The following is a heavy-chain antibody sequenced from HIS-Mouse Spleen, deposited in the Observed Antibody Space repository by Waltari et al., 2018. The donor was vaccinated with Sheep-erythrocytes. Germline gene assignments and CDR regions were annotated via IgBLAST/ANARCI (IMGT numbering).Heavy chain of an antibody. CDR1: GGSISSYY. D-gene: IGHD6-6*01. V-gene: IGHV4-4*07. CDR3: ASLPIEYSSSSDYYYYGMDV. CDR2: IYTSGST. Sequence: QVQLQESGPGLVKPSETLSLTCTVSGGSISSYYWSWIRQPAGKGLEWIGRIYTSGSTNSNPPLKSRVTMSVDTSKNQFSLKLSSVTAADTAVYYCASLPIEYSSSSDYYYYGMDVWGQGTTVTVSS. J-gene: IGHJ6*02.